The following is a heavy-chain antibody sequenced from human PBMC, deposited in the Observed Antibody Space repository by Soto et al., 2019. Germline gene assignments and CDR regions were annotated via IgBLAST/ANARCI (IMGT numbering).Heavy chain of an antibody. CDR1: GGSISSSNYY. J-gene: IGHJ6*02. CDR3: KRHSTHSSGDD. D-gene: IGHD6-25*01. V-gene: IGHV4-39*01. Sequence: PSETLSLTCTVSGGSISSSNYYWAWIRQSPGKGLEWIASIYYRGSTYYNPSLKSRVTISADTSKNQFSLKLTSVTAADTAIYYCKRHSTHSSGDDWGQGTTVTVSS. CDR2: IYYRGST.